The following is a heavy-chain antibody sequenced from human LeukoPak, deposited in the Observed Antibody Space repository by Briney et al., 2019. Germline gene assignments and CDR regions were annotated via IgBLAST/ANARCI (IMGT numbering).Heavy chain of an antibody. D-gene: IGHD3-22*01. CDR1: GFTFSSYG. CDR2: IRYDGSNK. Sequence: GGSLRLSCAASGFTFSSYGMHWVRQAPGNGLEWVAFIRYDGSNKDYADSVQGRFTISRDNYKNKLYLQMNSIGAEATAVYYCHSSGYVIPPPWGQGTLVTVSS. CDR3: HSSGYVIPPP. J-gene: IGHJ5*02. V-gene: IGHV3-30*02.